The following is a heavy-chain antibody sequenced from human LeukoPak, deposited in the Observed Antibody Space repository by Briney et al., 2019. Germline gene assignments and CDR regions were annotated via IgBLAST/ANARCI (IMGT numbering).Heavy chain of an antibody. CDR1: GYTFTSYG. Sequence: GASVKVSCKASGYTFTSYGISWVRQAPGQGLEWMGWISAYNGNTNYAQKLQGRVTMTTDTSTSTAYMELRSLRSDDTAVYYCARGGGRRDGYNYRIFPFDYWGQGTLVTVSS. CDR2: ISAYNGNT. V-gene: IGHV1-18*01. D-gene: IGHD5-24*01. J-gene: IGHJ4*02. CDR3: ARGGGRRDGYNYRIFPFDY.